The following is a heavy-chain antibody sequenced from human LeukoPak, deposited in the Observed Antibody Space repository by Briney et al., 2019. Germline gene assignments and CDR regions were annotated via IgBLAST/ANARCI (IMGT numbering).Heavy chain of an antibody. CDR3: ARDQLELPAFDI. V-gene: IGHV3-74*01. CDR2: INSDGSST. D-gene: IGHD1-7*01. CDR1: GFTFSSYW. Sequence: GGSMRLSCAASGFTFSSYWMHWVRQAPGKGLVWVSRINSDGSSTSYADSVKGRFTISRDNAKNTLYLQMNSLRAEDTAVYYCARDQLELPAFDIWGQGTMVTVSS. J-gene: IGHJ3*02.